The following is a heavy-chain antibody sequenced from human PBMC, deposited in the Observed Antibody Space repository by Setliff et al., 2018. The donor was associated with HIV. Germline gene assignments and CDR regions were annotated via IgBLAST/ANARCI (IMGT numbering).Heavy chain of an antibody. CDR3: AKSFNSGPTNWNIDV. Sequence: GGSLRLSCAVSGLTFSRYGFHWVRQVPGKGMDWVTFIQYDESNKYYGDSVRGRFTISRDNSKNTLYLQMNSLRSEDTAVYFCAKSFNSGPTNWNIDVWGTGTTVTVSS. D-gene: IGHD1-20*01. J-gene: IGHJ6*03. CDR1: GLTFSRYG. CDR2: IQYDESNK. V-gene: IGHV3-30*02.